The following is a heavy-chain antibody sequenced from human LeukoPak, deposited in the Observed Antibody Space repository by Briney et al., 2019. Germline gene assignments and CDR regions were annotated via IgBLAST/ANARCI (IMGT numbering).Heavy chain of an antibody. V-gene: IGHV3-30-3*01. D-gene: IGHD6-6*01. J-gene: IGHJ3*02. CDR2: ISYDGSNK. Sequence: GGSLRLSCAASGFTFSSYAMHWVRQAPGKGLEWVAVISYDGSNKYYADSVKGRFTISRDNSKNTLYLQMNSLRAEDTAVYYCARVRVRGMAARYDAFDIWGQGTMVTVSS. CDR1: GFTFSSYA. CDR3: ARVRVRGMAARYDAFDI.